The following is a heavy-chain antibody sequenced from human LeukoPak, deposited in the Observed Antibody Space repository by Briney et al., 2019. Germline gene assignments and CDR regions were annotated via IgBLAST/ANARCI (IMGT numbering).Heavy chain of an antibody. CDR2: IYYSGST. J-gene: IGHJ6*04. CDR1: GGSLSSYY. D-gene: IGHD3-10*01. CDR3: ARGSRFNYYGSGSLYYYYGMDV. V-gene: IGHV4-59*01. Sequence: SETLSLTCTVPGGSLSSYYWSWLRQPPGKGLEWIGYIYYSGSTNYNPSLKSRVTISVDTSKNQFSLKLSSVTAADTAVYYCARGSRFNYYGSGSLYYYYGMDVWGKGTTVTVSS.